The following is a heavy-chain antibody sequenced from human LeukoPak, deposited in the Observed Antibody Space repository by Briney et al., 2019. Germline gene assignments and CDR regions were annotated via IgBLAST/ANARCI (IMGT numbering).Heavy chain of an antibody. D-gene: IGHD6-13*01. CDR3: ARGVRSSWYRDYFQY. J-gene: IGHJ1*01. CDR2: ISSSSSTI. V-gene: IGHV3-48*01. CDR1: GFTFSSYS. Sequence: GGSLRLSCAASGFTFSSYSMNWVRQAPGKGLEWVSYISSSSSTIYYADSVKGRFTISRDNAKNSLYLQMNSLRAEDTAVYYCARGVRSSWYRDYFQYWGQGTLVTVSS.